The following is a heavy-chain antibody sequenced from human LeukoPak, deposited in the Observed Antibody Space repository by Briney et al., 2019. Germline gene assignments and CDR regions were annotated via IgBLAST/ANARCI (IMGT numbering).Heavy chain of an antibody. CDR3: ARDGGYTSGWYDY. D-gene: IGHD6-19*01. V-gene: IGHV3-7*01. Sequence: PGGSLRLSCAASGFTFSSDWMSWVRQAPGKGLEWVANIKQDGSEKYYVDSVKGRFTISRDNAKNSLYLQMNSLRAEDTAVYYCARDGGYTSGWYDYWGQGTLVTVSS. CDR1: GFTFSSDW. CDR2: IKQDGSEK. J-gene: IGHJ4*02.